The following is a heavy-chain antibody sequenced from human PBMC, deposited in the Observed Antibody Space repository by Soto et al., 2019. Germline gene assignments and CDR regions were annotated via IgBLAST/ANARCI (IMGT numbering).Heavy chain of an antibody. Sequence: GASVKVSCKGSGYTFTSYGISWVRQAPGQGLEWMGWISAYNGNTNYAQKLQGRVTMTTDTSTSTAYMELRSLRSDDTAVYYCHQWFVEFGSYCYPYGMDVWGQGTTVTVSS. J-gene: IGHJ6*02. V-gene: IGHV1-18*04. CDR2: ISAYNGNT. CDR1: GYTFTSYG. CDR3: HQWFVEFGSYCYPYGMDV. D-gene: IGHD3-10*01.